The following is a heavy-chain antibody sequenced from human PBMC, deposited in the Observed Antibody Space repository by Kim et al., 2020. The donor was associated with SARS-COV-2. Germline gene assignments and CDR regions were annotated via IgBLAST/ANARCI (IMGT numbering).Heavy chain of an antibody. CDR3: ARTYYYDSSGYYYPLHFDY. J-gene: IGHJ4*02. CDR1: GFTFSSYW. D-gene: IGHD3-22*01. Sequence: GGSLRLSCAASGFTFSSYWMSWVRQAPGKGLEWVANIKQDGSEKYYVDSVKGRFTISRDNAKNSLYLQMNSLRAEDTAVYYCARTYYYDSSGYYYPLHFDYWGQATLVNVSS. V-gene: IGHV3-7*01. CDR2: IKQDGSEK.